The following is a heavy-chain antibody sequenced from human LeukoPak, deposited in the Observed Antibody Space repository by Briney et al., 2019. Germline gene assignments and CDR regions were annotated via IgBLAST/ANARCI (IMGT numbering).Heavy chain of an antibody. D-gene: IGHD2-15*01. V-gene: IGHV3-48*03. J-gene: IGHJ6*03. Sequence: AGGSLRLSCAASGFTFSSYEMNWVRQAPGKGLEWISYINSDGSTRYYADSVKGRFTISRDNAKNSLYLQMNSLRAEDTAVYYCARAHPYCSGGSCYNQNRYYYYYYMDVWGKGTTVTVSS. CDR2: INSDGSTR. CDR3: ARAHPYCSGGSCYNQNRYYYYYYMDV. CDR1: GFTFSSYE.